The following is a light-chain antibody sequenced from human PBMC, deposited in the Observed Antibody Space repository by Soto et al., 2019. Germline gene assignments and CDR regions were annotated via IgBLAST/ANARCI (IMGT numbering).Light chain of an antibody. J-gene: IGKJ1*01. Sequence: EIVLTQSPGTLSLSPGDRATLSCRASQSVSSSYLAWYQQKPGQAPRLLIYGASSRATGIPDRFSGSGSGTDFTLTISGPEPEDSAVYYCQQYGNSRGTFGQGTKVEIK. V-gene: IGKV3-20*01. CDR1: QSVSSSY. CDR2: GAS. CDR3: QQYGNSRGT.